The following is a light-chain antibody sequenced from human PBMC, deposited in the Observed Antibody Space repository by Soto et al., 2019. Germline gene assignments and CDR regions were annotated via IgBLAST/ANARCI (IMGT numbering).Light chain of an antibody. Sequence: DIQITQSPSTLSASVGDRVTITCRASQSISSWLAWYQQKPGKAPKLLIYDASSLESGVPSRFSGSGSGTEFTLTIGSLQPDDFATYYCQHYNSYSEAFGQGTKVDIK. J-gene: IGKJ1*01. CDR2: DAS. V-gene: IGKV1-5*01. CDR3: QHYNSYSEA. CDR1: QSISSW.